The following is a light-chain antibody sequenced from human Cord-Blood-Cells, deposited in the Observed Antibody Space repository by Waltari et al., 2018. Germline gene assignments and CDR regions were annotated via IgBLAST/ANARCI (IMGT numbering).Light chain of an antibody. V-gene: IGKV3-15*01. CDR1: QSVSSN. Sequence: EIVMPQSPATLSVSPGERAPLSSRASQSVSSNLAWYQQIPGQAPSPLIYGASTRATGIPARCSGSGSGTEFTLTISSLQSEDFAVYYCQQYNNWPPMYSFGQGTKLEIK. CDR3: QQYNNWPPMYS. J-gene: IGKJ2*03. CDR2: GAS.